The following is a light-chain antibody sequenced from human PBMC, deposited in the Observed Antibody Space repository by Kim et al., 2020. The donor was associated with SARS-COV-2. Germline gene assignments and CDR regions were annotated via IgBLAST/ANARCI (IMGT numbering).Light chain of an antibody. V-gene: IGLV3-21*04. CDR1: NIGSKS. CDR3: QVWDSGTDHYV. CDR2: YDS. Sequence: SYELTQPPSVSLAPGKTASITCGGNNIGSKSVQWYQQKPGQAPVLVIFYDSDRPSVIPERFSGSNSGNTATLTINRVEVGDEADYYCQVWDSGTDHYVFGSGTKVTVL. J-gene: IGLJ1*01.